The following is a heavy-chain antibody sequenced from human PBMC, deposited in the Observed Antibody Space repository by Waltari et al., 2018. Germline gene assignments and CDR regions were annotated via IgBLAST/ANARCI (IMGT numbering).Heavy chain of an antibody. CDR1: GFTFDDYA. V-gene: IGHV3-9*01. D-gene: IGHD2-15*01. CDR2: ISWNSGSI. Sequence: EVQLVESGGGLVQPGRSLRLSCAASGFTFDDYAMHWVRQAPGKGLEWVSGISWNSGSIGYADSVKGRFTIARDNAKNSLYLQMNSLRAEDTALYYCAKGEGYCSGGSCYNYWGQGTLVTVSS. J-gene: IGHJ4*02. CDR3: AKGEGYCSGGSCYNY.